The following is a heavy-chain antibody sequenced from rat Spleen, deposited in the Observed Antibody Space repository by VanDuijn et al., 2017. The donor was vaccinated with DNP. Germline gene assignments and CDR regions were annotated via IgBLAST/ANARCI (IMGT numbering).Heavy chain of an antibody. CDR3: ARQLYLPLFDY. CDR1: GFKLNDYW. J-gene: IGHJ2*01. V-gene: IGHV5-22*01. Sequence: EVKLVESGGGLVQPGRSLKLSCAASGFKLNDYWMAWVRQAPKKGLEWVATIVYDGSSNFYGDSVKGSFTISRDDAKSTLYLQMNSLRSEDTATYYCARQLYLPLFDYWGQGVMVTVSS. D-gene: IGHD1-2*01. CDR2: IVYDGSSN.